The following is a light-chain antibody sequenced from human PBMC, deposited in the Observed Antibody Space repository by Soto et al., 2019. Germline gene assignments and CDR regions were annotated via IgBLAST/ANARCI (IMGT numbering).Light chain of an antibody. Sequence: ITQSPASLCFPPGASPTVYCRARQSDSSSLALDQQKPDQAPRLLIHGASARATGIPARFRGSGSGTEFTLTISSLQSEDDAVYYCQQHNNWPPYTFGQGTKVDIK. J-gene: IGKJ2*01. CDR2: GAS. V-gene: IGKV3-15*01. CDR1: QSDSSS. CDR3: QQHNNWPPYT.